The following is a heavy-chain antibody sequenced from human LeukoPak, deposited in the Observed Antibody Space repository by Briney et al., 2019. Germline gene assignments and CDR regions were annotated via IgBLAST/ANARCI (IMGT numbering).Heavy chain of an antibody. D-gene: IGHD2-2*01. V-gene: IGHV1-18*01. Sequence: ASVKVSCKASGYTFTSYGISWVRQAPGQGLEWMGWISAYNGNTNYAKKLQGRVTMTTDTSTSTAYMELRSLRSDDTAVYYCARSDIVVVPAAISHAFDIWGQGTMVTVSS. J-gene: IGHJ3*02. CDR2: ISAYNGNT. CDR3: ARSDIVVVPAAISHAFDI. CDR1: GYTFTSYG.